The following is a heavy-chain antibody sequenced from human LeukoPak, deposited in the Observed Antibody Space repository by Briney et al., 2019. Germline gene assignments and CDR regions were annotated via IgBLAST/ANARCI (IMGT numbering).Heavy chain of an antibody. CDR1: GGSISSGGYY. CDR2: IYYSGST. Sequence: PSETLSLTCTVSGGSISSGGYYWSWIRQHPGKGLEWIGYIYYSGSTYYNPSLKSRVTISVDTSKNQFSLKLSSVTAADTAVYYCARDTYGSGTFGYWGQGTLVAVSS. D-gene: IGHD3-10*01. CDR3: ARDTYGSGTFGY. V-gene: IGHV4-31*03. J-gene: IGHJ4*02.